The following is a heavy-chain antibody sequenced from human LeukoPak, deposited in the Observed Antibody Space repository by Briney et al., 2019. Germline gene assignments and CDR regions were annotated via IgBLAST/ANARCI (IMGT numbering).Heavy chain of an antibody. CDR3: AHYYYYDKRFDP. Sequence: SGPTLVKPTQTLTLTCTVSGFSLSTSGRGVGWIRQPPGKALECLALIYWDDDKRYSPSLKSRLTITKDTSKNQVVLTMTNMDPVDTGTYYCAHYYYYDKRFDPWGQGTLVTVSS. CDR1: GFSLSTSGRG. D-gene: IGHD3-22*01. V-gene: IGHV2-5*02. J-gene: IGHJ5*02. CDR2: IYWDDDK.